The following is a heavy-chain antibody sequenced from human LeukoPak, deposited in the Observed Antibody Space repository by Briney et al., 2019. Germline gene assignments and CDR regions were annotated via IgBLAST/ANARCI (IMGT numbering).Heavy chain of an antibody. CDR3: ARRASYSSSWPDAFDI. CDR2: IYPGDSDT. Sequence: GESLKISCKGSGYIFTSYWIGWVRQMPGKGLEWMGIIYPGDSDTRYSPSFQGQVTISADKSISTAYLQWSSLKASDTAMYYCARRASYSSSWPDAFDIWGQGTMVTVSS. CDR1: GYIFTSYW. J-gene: IGHJ3*02. V-gene: IGHV5-51*01. D-gene: IGHD6-13*01.